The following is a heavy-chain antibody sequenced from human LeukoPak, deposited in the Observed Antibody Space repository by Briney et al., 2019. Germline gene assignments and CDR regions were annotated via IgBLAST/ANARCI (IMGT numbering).Heavy chain of an antibody. D-gene: IGHD3-10*01. Sequence: GGSLRLSRVASGFTFSSYAMSWVRQAPGKGLEWVSGITAGSTSTYYADSVKGRFTVSRDNSKNTLYLQMNSLRAEDTAIYYCAKGPLRWFGELSDWGQGTLVTVSS. CDR1: GFTFSSYA. V-gene: IGHV3-23*01. J-gene: IGHJ4*02. CDR3: AKGPLRWFGELSD. CDR2: ITAGSTST.